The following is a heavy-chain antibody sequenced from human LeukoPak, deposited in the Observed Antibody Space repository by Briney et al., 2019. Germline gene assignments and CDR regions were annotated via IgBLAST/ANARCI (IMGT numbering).Heavy chain of an antibody. CDR2: VKSETDSGTT. CDR3: ATGYCSSTSCRGGFDY. Sequence: PGGSLRLSCAASGFIFTNAWMTWVRQAPGRRLEWVGRVKSETDSGTTDYAAPVNGRFTISRDDSKNTLYLQLNSLRTEDTAVYYCATGYCSSTSCRGGFDYWGQGTLVTVSS. D-gene: IGHD2-2*01. J-gene: IGHJ4*02. CDR1: GFIFTNAW. V-gene: IGHV3-15*01.